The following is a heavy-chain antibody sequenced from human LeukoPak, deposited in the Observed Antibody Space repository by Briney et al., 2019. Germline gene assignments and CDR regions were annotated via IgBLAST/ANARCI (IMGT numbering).Heavy chain of an antibody. D-gene: IGHD1-26*01. J-gene: IGHJ5*02. CDR1: GGTFSSYA. CDR2: IIPIFGTA. V-gene: IGHV1-69*13. Sequence: GASVKVSCKASGGTFSSYAISWVRQAPGQRLEWMGGIIPIFGTANYAQEFQGRVTITADESTSTAYMELSSLRSEDTAVYYCARASVNLVGATVNWFDPWGQGTLVTVSS. CDR3: ARASVNLVGATVNWFDP.